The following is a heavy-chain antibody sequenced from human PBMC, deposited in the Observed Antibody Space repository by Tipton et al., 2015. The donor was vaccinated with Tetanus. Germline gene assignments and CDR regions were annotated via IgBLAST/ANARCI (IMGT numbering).Heavy chain of an antibody. J-gene: IGHJ4*02. CDR1: GYTFTSYA. CDR2: INAGNGNT. Sequence: QLVQSGAEVKKPGASVKVSCKASGYTFTSYAMHWVRQAPGQRLEWMGWINAGNGNTKYSQKFQGRVTITRDTSASTAYMELSSLRSEDTAVYYCARGHFGLRLGELSLNYWGQGTLVTVSS. CDR3: ARGHFGLRLGELSLNY. D-gene: IGHD3-16*02. V-gene: IGHV1-3*01.